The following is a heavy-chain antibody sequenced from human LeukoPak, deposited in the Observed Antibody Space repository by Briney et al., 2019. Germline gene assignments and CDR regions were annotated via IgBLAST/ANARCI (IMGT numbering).Heavy chain of an antibody. D-gene: IGHD6-19*01. V-gene: IGHV3-11*01. CDR2: ISGSGTTI. J-gene: IGHJ4*02. Sequence: KSGGSLRLSCAVSGFTFSDYYMTWIRQAAGKGLEWVSYISGSGTTIYYADSVKGRFTISRDNPRNSLYLQMNSLRAEDTAVYYCARGRSSGWYYFDYWGQGILVTVSS. CDR3: ARGRSSGWYYFDY. CDR1: GFTFSDYY.